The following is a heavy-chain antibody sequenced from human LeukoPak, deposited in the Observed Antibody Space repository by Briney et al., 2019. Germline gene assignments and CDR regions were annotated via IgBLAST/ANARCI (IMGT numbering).Heavy chain of an antibody. CDR1: GFTFSSYE. CDR2: ISSSGSTI. V-gene: IGHV3-48*03. Sequence: GGSLRLSCAASGFTFSSYEMNWVRQAPGKGLEWVSYISSSGSTIYYADSVKGRFTISRDNAKNSLYLQMNSLRAEDTAVYYCARDQGYSGRRHDYWGQGTLVTVSS. J-gene: IGHJ4*02. CDR3: ARDQGYSGRRHDY. D-gene: IGHD5-12*01.